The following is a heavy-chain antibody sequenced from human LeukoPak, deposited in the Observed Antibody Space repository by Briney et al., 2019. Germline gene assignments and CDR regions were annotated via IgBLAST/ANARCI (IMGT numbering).Heavy chain of an antibody. CDR2: NSRGST. Sequence: GGSLRLSCAASGFTFSSYAVYWVRQAPGKGLEWVSSNSRGSTYYADSVKGRFTISRDNSKNTLYLQMKSLRAEDTAVYYCARERNLEIAVAGTIFNYWGQGTLVTVSS. CDR3: ARERNLEIAVAGTIFNY. CDR1: GFTFSSYA. D-gene: IGHD6-19*01. V-gene: IGHV3-23*01. J-gene: IGHJ4*02.